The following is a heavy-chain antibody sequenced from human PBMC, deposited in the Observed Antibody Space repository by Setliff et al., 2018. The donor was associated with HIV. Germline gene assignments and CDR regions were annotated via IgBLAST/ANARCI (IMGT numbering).Heavy chain of an antibody. J-gene: IGHJ5*02. D-gene: IGHD3-22*01. CDR2: INTSGTT. CDR1: GGSISSYY. CDR3: ARQTYYYDNSGHNWFDP. Sequence: SETLSLTCTVSGGSISSYYGSWIRQPPGKGLEWIGYINTSGTTNYNPSLKSRVTISVDTSKTQFSLKLSSVTAADTAVYFCARQTYYYDNSGHNWFDPWGQGTLVTVS. V-gene: IGHV4-4*09.